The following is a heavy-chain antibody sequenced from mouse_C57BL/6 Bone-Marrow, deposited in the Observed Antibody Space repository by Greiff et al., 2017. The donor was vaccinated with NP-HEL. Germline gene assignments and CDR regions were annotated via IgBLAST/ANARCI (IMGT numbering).Heavy chain of an antibody. D-gene: IGHD1-1*01. CDR1: GFTFSDYY. V-gene: IGHV5-12*01. J-gene: IGHJ4*01. Sequence: EVQLVESGGGLVQPGGSLKLSCAASGFTFSDYYMYWVRQTPEKRLEWVAYISNGGGSTYYPDTVKGRFTISRDNAKNTLYLQMSRLKSEDTAMYYCARRGYDYVSSLSYAMDYWGQGTSVTVSS. CDR2: ISNGGGST. CDR3: ARRGYDYVSSLSYAMDY.